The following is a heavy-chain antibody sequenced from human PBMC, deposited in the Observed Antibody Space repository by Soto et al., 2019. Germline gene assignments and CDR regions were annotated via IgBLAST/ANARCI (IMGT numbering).Heavy chain of an antibody. CDR1: GGSISSGGYS. D-gene: IGHD4-4*01. J-gene: IGHJ6*02. CDR2: IYHGEST. CDR3: ARDSRSTTTSGLDV. V-gene: IGHV4-30-2*01. Sequence: QLQLQESGSGLVKPSQALSLNCAVSGGSISSGGYSWSWLRLPPGKGLEWIGYIYHGESTNYNPSLRRRVTISVDRAKNQLSLILKSVTPADTAVYYCARDSRSTTTSGLDVWGQGTTVTVSS.